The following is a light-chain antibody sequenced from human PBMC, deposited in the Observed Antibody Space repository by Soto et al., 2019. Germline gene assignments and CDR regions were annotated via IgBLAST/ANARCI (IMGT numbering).Light chain of an antibody. CDR1: TGADTSGHY. J-gene: IGLJ2*01. CDR2: STD. Sequence: QAVVTQEPSLTVSPGGTVTLTCASSTGADTSGHYTNWLQQKPGQAPRALIYSTDTKHSWTPARFSGSLLGGKAALTLSGAQPEDEADYYCLLYYGGAVIFGGGTKLTVL. V-gene: IGLV7-43*01. CDR3: LLYYGGAVI.